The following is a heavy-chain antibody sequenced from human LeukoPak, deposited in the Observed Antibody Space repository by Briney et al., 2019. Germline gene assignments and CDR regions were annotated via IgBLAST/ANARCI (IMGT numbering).Heavy chain of an antibody. D-gene: IGHD3-10*01. V-gene: IGHV3-74*01. CDR2: IRGDGFDT. CDR3: ARYLILGSGSLDY. Sequence: GGSLRLSCTASGFTFTNSWMHWVRQAPGKGLVWVSRIRGDGFDTGYADSVKGRFTISRDNAKNTLYLQMNSLTADDTAVYYCARYLILGSGSLDYWVQGTLVTVSS. CDR1: GFTFTNSW. J-gene: IGHJ4*02.